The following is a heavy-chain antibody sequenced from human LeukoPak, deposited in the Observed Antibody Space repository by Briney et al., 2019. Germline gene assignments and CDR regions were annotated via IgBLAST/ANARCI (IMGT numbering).Heavy chain of an antibody. D-gene: IGHD5-12*01. J-gene: IGHJ5*02. V-gene: IGHV1-8*03. CDR1: GYTFTSYD. Sequence: ASVEVSCKASGYTFTSYDINWVRQATGQGLEWMGWMNPNSGNTGYAQKLQGRVTITRNTSISTAYMELSSLRSEDTAVYYCARKGLRRNWFDPWGQGTLVTVSS. CDR2: MNPNSGNT. CDR3: ARKGLRRNWFDP.